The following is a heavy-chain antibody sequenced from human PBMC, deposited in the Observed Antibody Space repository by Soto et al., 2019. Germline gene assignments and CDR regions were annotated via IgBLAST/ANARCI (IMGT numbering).Heavy chain of an antibody. CDR1: GGSISSYY. CDR2: IYYSGST. V-gene: IGHV4-59*01. D-gene: IGHD3-10*01. Sequence: PSETLSLTCTVSGGSISSYYWSWIRQPPGKGLEWIGYIYYSGSTNYNPSLKSRVTISVDTSKNQFSLKLSSVTAADTAVYYCARGVTVGLWQGPLGMDVWGQGTTVTVSS. J-gene: IGHJ6*02. CDR3: ARGVTVGLWQGPLGMDV.